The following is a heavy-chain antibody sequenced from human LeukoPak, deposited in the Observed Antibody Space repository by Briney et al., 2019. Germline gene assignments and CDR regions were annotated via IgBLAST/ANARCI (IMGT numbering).Heavy chain of an antibody. Sequence: GGSLRLSCGASGFTFDDYAMHWVRQAPGKGLEWVSGISWNSSSIGYADSVKGRFTISRDNAKNSLYLQMNSLRAEDTALYYCAKARPEMATIFDYWGQGTLVTVSS. CDR2: ISWNSSSI. V-gene: IGHV3-9*01. CDR1: GFTFDDYA. J-gene: IGHJ4*02. D-gene: IGHD5-24*01. CDR3: AKARPEMATIFDY.